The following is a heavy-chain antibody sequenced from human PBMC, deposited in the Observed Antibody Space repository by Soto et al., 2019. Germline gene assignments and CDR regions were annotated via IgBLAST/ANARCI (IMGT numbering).Heavy chain of an antibody. V-gene: IGHV3-7*01. D-gene: IGHD3-16*01. Sequence: EVQLVESGGGLVQPGGSLRLSCAASGFTFSSYWMSWVRQAPGKGLEWVANIKQDGSEKYYVDSVKGRFTISRDNTKNTLYLQMNSLRAEGTAVYYCARYYEQQPGSDYCGQGTMVTVSS. J-gene: IGHJ4*02. CDR2: IKQDGSEK. CDR1: GFTFSSYW. CDR3: ARYYEQQPGSDY.